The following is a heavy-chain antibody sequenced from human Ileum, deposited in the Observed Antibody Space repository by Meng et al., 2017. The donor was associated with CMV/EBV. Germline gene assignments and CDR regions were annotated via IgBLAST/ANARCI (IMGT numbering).Heavy chain of an antibody. CDR3: AREFDFWWVGGVDRGMDV. J-gene: IGHJ6*02. V-gene: IGHV1-46*01. CDR1: GYTSTSHY. D-gene: IGHD3-10*01. Sequence: AAVKVSCKASGYTSTSHYLHWVRQTPGQGPEWMGIINPGGGSASYARDFQGRITMTRDRPTSTSYMELTSLRSEDTAVYYCAREFDFWWVGGVDRGMDVWGQGTTVTVSS. CDR2: INPGGGSA.